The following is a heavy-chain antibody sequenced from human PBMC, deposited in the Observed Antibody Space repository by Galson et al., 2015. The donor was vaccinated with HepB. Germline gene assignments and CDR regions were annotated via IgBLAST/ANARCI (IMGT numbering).Heavy chain of an antibody. CDR3: ARPDIVVVPAASTAPYYYYYYMDV. CDR1: GYTFTSYD. J-gene: IGHJ6*03. D-gene: IGHD2-2*01. V-gene: IGHV1-8*01. CDR2: MNPNSGNT. Sequence: SVKVSCKASGYTFTSYDINWVRQATGQGLEWMGWMNPNSGNTGYAQKFQGRVTMTRNTSISTAYMELSSLRSEDTAVYYCARPDIVVVPAASTAPYYYYYYMDVWGKGTTVTVSS.